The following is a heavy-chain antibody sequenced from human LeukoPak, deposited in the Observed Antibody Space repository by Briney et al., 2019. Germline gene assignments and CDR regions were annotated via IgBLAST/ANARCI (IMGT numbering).Heavy chain of an antibody. CDR2: INHSGST. CDR3: ARGQSATYFDY. D-gene: IGHD4-11*01. J-gene: IGHJ4*02. CDR1: GGSFSGYY. V-gene: IGHV4-34*01. Sequence: PSETLSLTCAVYGGSFSGYYWSWVRQPPGKGLEWIGEINHSGSTNYNPSLKSRVTISVDTPKNQFSLKLSSVTAADTAVYYCARGQSATYFDYWGQGTLVTVSS.